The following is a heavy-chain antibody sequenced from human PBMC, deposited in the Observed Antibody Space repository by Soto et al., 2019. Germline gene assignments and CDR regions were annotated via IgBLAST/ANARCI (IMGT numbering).Heavy chain of an antibody. J-gene: IGHJ1*01. Sequence: QVQLQESGPGLVKPSQTLSLTCTVSGGSISSGAYYWSWIRQHPGKGLEWIGYIYYSGSTYYNPSLNSRVTISVDTSKNQFPLKLSSVTAADTAVYYCAIYDSSGSRGFQHWGQGTLVTVSS. CDR3: AIYDSSGSRGFQH. CDR1: GGSISSGAYY. CDR2: IYYSGST. D-gene: IGHD3-22*01. V-gene: IGHV4-31*03.